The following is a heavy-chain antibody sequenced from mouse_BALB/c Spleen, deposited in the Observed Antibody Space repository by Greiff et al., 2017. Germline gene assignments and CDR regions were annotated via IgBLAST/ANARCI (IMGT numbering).Heavy chain of an antibody. CDR1: GFTFSSYA. CDR3: ARAEASHYYGQFAY. J-gene: IGHJ3*01. Sequence: EVQGVESGGGLVKPGGSLKLSCAASGFTFSSYAMSWVRQTPEKRLEWVASISSGGSTYYPDSVKGRFTISRDNARNILYLQMSSLRSEDTAMYYCARAEASHYYGQFAYWGQGTLVTVSA. CDR2: ISSGGST. V-gene: IGHV5-6-5*01. D-gene: IGHD1-2*01.